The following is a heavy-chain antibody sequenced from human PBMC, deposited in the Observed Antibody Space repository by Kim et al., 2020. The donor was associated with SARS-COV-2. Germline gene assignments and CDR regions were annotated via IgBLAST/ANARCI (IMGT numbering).Heavy chain of an antibody. CDR1: GGSISSSSYY. CDR3: ASLHRIVVVPAAIAFLTNDAFDI. D-gene: IGHD2-2*01. J-gene: IGHJ3*02. Sequence: SETLSLTCTVSGGSISSSSYYWGWIRQPPGKGLEWIGSIYYSGSTYYNPSLKSRVTISVDTSKNQFSLKLSSVTAADTAVYYCASLHRIVVVPAAIAFLTNDAFDIWGQGTMVTVSS. V-gene: IGHV4-39*01. CDR2: IYYSGST.